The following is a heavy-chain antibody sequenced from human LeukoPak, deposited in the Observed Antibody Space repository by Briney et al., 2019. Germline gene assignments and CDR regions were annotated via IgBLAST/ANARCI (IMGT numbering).Heavy chain of an antibody. D-gene: IGHD2-2*01. CDR3: AKDGRYCSSTSCSRSATVTFDY. CDR1: GFTFSSYA. Sequence: GGSLRLSCAASGFTFSSYAMSWVRQAPGKGVEGVSAISGSGGSTYYADSVKGRFTIYRDNSKNTLYLQMNSLRAEDTAVYYCAKDGRYCSSTSCSRSATVTFDYWGQGTLVTVSS. J-gene: IGHJ4*02. CDR2: ISGSGGST. V-gene: IGHV3-23*01.